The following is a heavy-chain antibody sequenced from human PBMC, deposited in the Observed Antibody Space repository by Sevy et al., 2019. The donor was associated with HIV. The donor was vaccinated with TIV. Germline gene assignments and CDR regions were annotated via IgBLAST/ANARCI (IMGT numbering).Heavy chain of an antibody. CDR1: GFTFSSYS. V-gene: IGHV3-21*01. J-gene: IGHJ4*02. Sequence: GGSLRLSCAASGFTFSSYSMNWVRQAPGKGLEWVSSISSSSSYIYYADSVKGRFTISRDNAKNSLYLQMNSLRAEDTAVDYCARGTILGYSYVGYYFDYWGQGTLVTVSS. CDR2: ISSSSSYI. D-gene: IGHD5-18*01. CDR3: ARGTILGYSYVGYYFDY.